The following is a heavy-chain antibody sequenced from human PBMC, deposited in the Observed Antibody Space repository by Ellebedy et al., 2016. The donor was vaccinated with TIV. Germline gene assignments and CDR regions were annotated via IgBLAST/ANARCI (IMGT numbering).Heavy chain of an antibody. CDR3: ASGQAGDS. V-gene: IGHV4-59*01. CDR1: GFTFSSFW. CDR2: IYYTGSA. J-gene: IGHJ4*02. Sequence: GSLRLSXAASGFTFSSFWMSWIRQPPGKGLEWIGYIYYTGSANYNPSLRSRVTMSVDTSKNQLSLRLSAATAADTAVYFCASGQAGDSWGQGTLVTVSS.